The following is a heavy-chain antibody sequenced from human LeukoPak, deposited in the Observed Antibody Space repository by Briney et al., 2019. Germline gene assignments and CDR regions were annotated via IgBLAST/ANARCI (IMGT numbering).Heavy chain of an antibody. J-gene: IGHJ4*02. CDR2: ISSSSSYI. Sequence: GGSLRLSCAASGFTFSSYSMNWVRQAPGKGLEWVSSISSSSSYIYYADSVKGRFTISRDNDKNTLYLQMNSLRAEDTAVYYCARLGATTEFAYWGQGTLVTVSS. CDR1: GFTFSSYS. V-gene: IGHV3-21*04. D-gene: IGHD1-26*01. CDR3: ARLGATTEFAY.